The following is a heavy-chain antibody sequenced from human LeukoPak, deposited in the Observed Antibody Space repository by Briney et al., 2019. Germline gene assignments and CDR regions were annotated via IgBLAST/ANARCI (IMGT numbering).Heavy chain of an antibody. CDR3: ARDRSWLRASYFDY. D-gene: IGHD5-12*01. Sequence: SVKVSCKASGGTFSSYAISWVRQAPGQGLEWMGRIIPILGIANYAQKFQGRVTITADKSTSTACMELSSLRSEDTAVYYCARDRSWLRASYFDYWGQGTLVTVSS. CDR2: IIPILGIA. J-gene: IGHJ4*02. CDR1: GGTFSSYA. V-gene: IGHV1-69*04.